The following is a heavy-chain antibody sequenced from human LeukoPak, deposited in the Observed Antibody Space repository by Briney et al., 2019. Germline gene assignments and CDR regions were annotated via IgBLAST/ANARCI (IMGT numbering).Heavy chain of an antibody. D-gene: IGHD6-19*01. V-gene: IGHV3-74*01. CDR2: INTDGSTT. CDR3: ATKAVADFDY. Sequence: AGGSLRLSCAASGFTFNNYWMHWVRQPPGKGLLWVSRINTDGSTTNYADSVKGRFTISRDNAKNTLYLQMNSLRAEDTAVYYCATKAVADFDYWGQGTLVTVSS. J-gene: IGHJ4*02. CDR1: GFTFNNYW.